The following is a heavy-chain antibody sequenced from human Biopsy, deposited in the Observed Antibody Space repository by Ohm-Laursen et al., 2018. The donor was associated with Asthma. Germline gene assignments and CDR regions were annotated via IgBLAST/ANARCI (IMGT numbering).Heavy chain of an antibody. CDR1: GFTFSNYA. Sequence: SLRLSCAASGFTFSNYAMTWVRQAPGKGLEWVSAISGGGGGTKYADSVKGRFTISRDNSKNTLPLQMSSLRAEDTALYYCAKDLSKAVGGSNDYYYGMDVWGQGTTVTVAS. CDR2: ISGGGGGT. J-gene: IGHJ6*02. D-gene: IGHD6-19*01. V-gene: IGHV3-23*01. CDR3: AKDLSKAVGGSNDYYYGMDV.